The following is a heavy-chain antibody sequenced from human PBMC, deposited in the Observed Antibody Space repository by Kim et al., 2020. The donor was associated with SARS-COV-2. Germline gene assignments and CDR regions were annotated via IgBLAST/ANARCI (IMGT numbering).Heavy chain of an antibody. J-gene: IGHJ5*02. D-gene: IGHD3-16*01. CDR3: AKDIWGRNNPYNWFDP. Sequence: MNSRFNISRDDSQNTLYLHMNSLRAEDTAVYYCAKDIWGRNNPYNWFDPWGQGTLVTVSS. V-gene: IGHV3-23*01.